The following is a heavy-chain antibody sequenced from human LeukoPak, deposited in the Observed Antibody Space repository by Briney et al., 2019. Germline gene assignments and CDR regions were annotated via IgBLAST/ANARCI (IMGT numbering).Heavy chain of an antibody. J-gene: IGHJ4*02. CDR2: VYYRGAT. CDR3: AGVFSGRRPFEL. V-gene: IGHV4-59*01. CDR1: GDSITSYY. D-gene: IGHD3-10*01. Sequence: SETLSLTCTDSGDSITSYYWNWIRQPPGKGLEWIGYVYYRGATNYNPSLKTRVTTSIDTSKKQFSLKLSSVTAADTAVYFCAGVFSGRRPFELWGKGTLVTVSS.